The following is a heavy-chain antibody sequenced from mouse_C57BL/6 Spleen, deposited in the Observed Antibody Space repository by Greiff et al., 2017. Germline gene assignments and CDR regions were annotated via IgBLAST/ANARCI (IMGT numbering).Heavy chain of an antibody. CDR2: ISSGGDYI. CDR3: TRDLRPGAFDY. Sequence: EVMLVESGEGLVKPGGSLKLSCAASGFTFSSYAMSWVRQTPEKRLEWVAYISSGGDYIYYADTVKGRFTISRDNARNTLYLQMSSLKSEDTAMYYCTRDLRPGAFDYWGQGTTLTVSS. V-gene: IGHV5-9-1*02. J-gene: IGHJ2*01. D-gene: IGHD1-1*01. CDR1: GFTFSSYA.